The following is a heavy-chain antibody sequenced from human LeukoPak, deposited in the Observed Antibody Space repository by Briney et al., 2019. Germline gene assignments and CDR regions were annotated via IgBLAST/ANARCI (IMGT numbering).Heavy chain of an antibody. CDR2: ISYDGSNK. D-gene: IGHD6-13*01. J-gene: IGHJ4*02. V-gene: IGHV3-30-3*01. CDR3: ASRYSSSWCLDF. CDR1: GFTFSSYA. Sequence: GGSLRLSCAASGFTFSSYAMHWVRQAPGKGLEWVAVISYDGSNKYYADSVKGRFTISRDNSKNTVYLKMNSLRPEDTAVYYCASRYSSSWCLDFWGQGTLVTVSS.